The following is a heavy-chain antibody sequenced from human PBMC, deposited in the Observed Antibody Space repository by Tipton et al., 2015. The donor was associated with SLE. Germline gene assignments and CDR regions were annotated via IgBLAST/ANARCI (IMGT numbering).Heavy chain of an antibody. V-gene: IGHV4-30-2*01. J-gene: IGHJ4*02. CDR1: GASIGSGGYS. Sequence: TLSLTCAVSGASIGSGGYSWNWIRQPPGEGLQWIGYIFHSGITYYNPSLKSRVTISVDTSKNQFSLKLSSVTAADTAVYYCARARGDYGGYYFDYWGQGTLVTVSS. CDR2: IFHSGIT. D-gene: IGHD4-17*01. CDR3: ARARGDYGGYYFDY.